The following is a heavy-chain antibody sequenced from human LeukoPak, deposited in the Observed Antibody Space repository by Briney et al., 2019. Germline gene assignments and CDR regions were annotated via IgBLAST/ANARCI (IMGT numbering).Heavy chain of an antibody. CDR3: ARVVAATIYQLDH. V-gene: IGHV4-31*03. Sequence: SETLSLTCTVSGDSITSAGYYWTWVRQYPGKGLEWIGYIYNAGSTYYNPSLKSRVTTSLDTSKNQFSLRLSSVTAADTAVYYCARVVAATIYQLDHWGQGTLVTVSS. CDR2: IYNAGST. J-gene: IGHJ4*02. D-gene: IGHD2-15*01. CDR1: GDSITSAGYY.